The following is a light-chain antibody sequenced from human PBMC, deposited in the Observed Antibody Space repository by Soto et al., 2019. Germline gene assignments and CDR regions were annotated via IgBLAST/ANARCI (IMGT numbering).Light chain of an antibody. CDR1: QGISSA. CDR3: QQFNNYPLT. J-gene: IGKJ4*01. V-gene: IGKV1D-13*01. Sequence: AIQLTQSPSSLSASVGDRVTVTCRASQGISSALAWYQQKPGRAPKLPIYDASNLEGGVPSRFSGRGSETDFALTISSLQPEDFATYYCQQFNNYPLTFGGGTKVEIK. CDR2: DAS.